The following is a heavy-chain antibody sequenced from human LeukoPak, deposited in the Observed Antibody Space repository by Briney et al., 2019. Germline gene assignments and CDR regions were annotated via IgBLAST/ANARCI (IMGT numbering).Heavy chain of an antibody. CDR1: GGSISSSSYY. Sequence: SETLSLTCTVSGGSISSSSYYWSWIRQPPGKGLEWIGEINHSGSTNYNPSLKSRVTISVDTSKNQFSLKLSSVTAADTAVYYCARGPRYGSGSYRPRRFDYWGQGTLVTVSS. CDR2: INHSGST. V-gene: IGHV4-39*07. J-gene: IGHJ4*02. D-gene: IGHD3-10*01. CDR3: ARGPRYGSGSYRPRRFDY.